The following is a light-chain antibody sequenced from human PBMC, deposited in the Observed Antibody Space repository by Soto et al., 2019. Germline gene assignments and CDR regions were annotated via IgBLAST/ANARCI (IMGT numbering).Light chain of an antibody. J-gene: IGKJ1*01. V-gene: IGKV1-5*03. CDR1: QSISGW. CDR3: QQYNSYSLT. CDR2: KAS. Sequence: DIQMTQSPAILSASVGDSVTITCRASQSISGWLAWYQQKPGKAPKLLISKASTLESGVPSRFSGSGSGTEFTPTIISLHPDDFATYYCQQYNSYSLTFGQGTKVEI.